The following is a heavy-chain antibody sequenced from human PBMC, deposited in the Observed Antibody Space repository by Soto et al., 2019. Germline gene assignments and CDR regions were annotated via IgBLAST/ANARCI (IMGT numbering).Heavy chain of an antibody. J-gene: IGHJ6*02. CDR3: SRHVVGAATYYYAIDV. CDR1: GGTFNSYA. Sequence: SEKVACKASGGTFNSYAIRWVRQAPGQGLEWMGGIIPIFGTPTYAQSFQGRVTITADTSTGTAYMELSSVRSEHTAQYSCSRHVVGAATYYYAIDVWGQGTMVTVSS. D-gene: IGHD1-26*01. V-gene: IGHV1-69*06. CDR2: IIPIFGTP.